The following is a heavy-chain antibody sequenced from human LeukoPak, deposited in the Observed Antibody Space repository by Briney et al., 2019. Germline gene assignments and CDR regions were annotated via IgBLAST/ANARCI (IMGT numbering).Heavy chain of an antibody. CDR2: INTGNGNT. CDR1: GYTFTNYG. CDR3: ARVPLHDASGHYYSH. D-gene: IGHD3-22*01. J-gene: IGHJ1*01. V-gene: IGHV1-3*04. Sequence: GASVKVSCKTSGYTFTNYGMHWVRQAPRQSLEWMGWINTGNGNTKSSQKFQDRVTLSRDTSASTAYMELNSLSSVDTAVYYCARVPLHDASGHYYSHWGQGTLVTVSS.